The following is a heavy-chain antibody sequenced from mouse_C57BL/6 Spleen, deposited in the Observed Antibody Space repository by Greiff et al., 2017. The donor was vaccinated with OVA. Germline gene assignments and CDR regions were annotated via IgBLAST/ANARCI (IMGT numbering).Heavy chain of an antibody. J-gene: IGHJ1*03. V-gene: IGHV1-50*01. CDR1: GYTFTSYW. CDR2: IDPSDSYT. D-gene: IGHD1-1*01. Sequence: QVQLQQPGAELVKPGASVKLSCKASGYTFTSYWMQWVKQRPGQGLEWIGEIDPSDSYTNYNQKFKGKATLTVDTSSSTAHMQLSSLTSEDSAVYYCARRSYGSSYWYFDVWGTGTTVTVSS. CDR3: ARRSYGSSYWYFDV.